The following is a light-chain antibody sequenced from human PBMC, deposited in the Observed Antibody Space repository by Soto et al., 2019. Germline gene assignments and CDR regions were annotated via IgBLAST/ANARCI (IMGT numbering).Light chain of an antibody. Sequence: QSAVTQPPSVSGAPGQRVTISCTGSSSNIGAGYDVHWYQQLPGTAPKLLIYGNSNRPSGVPDRFSGSKSGTSASLAITGLQAEDEADYYCQSFDSSLSGSVFGGGTKVTV. V-gene: IGLV1-40*01. CDR1: SSNIGAGYD. CDR3: QSFDSSLSGSV. J-gene: IGLJ3*02. CDR2: GNS.